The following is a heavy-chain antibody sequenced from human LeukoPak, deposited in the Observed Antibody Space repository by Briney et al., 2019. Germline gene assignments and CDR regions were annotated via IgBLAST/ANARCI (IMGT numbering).Heavy chain of an antibody. CDR2: ISGSGGST. Sequence: GGSLRLSCAASGFTFSRCAMTWVRQAPGKGLEWVSAISGSGGSTYYADSVKGRFTISRDNSKNTLYLQMNSLRAEDTAVYYCAKDAKWLAPKYYFDYWGQGTLVTVSS. CDR3: AKDAKWLAPKYYFDY. D-gene: IGHD6-19*01. V-gene: IGHV3-23*01. CDR1: GFTFSRCA. J-gene: IGHJ4*02.